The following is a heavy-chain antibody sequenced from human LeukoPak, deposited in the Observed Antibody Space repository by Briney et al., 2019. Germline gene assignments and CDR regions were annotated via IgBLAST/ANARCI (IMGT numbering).Heavy chain of an antibody. CDR3: ARGSPGIAAAGTSS. J-gene: IGHJ4*02. Sequence: GASVKVSCKASGYTFTGYYMHWVRQAPGQGLEWMGWINPNSGGTNYAQKFQGRVTMTRDTSISTAYMELSRLRSDDTAVYYCARGSPGIAAAGTSSWGQGTLVTVSS. D-gene: IGHD6-13*01. CDR2: INPNSGGT. CDR1: GYTFTGYY. V-gene: IGHV1-2*02.